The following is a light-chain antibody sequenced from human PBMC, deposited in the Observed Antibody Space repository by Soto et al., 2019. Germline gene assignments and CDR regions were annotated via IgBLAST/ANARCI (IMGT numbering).Light chain of an antibody. J-gene: IGKJ1*01. CDR2: DAS. CDR1: QSVSVY. V-gene: IGKV3-20*01. CDR3: QQYGSSPRT. Sequence: EIVLTQSPATLSLSPGERATLSCMASQSVSVYLAWYQQKPGQAPRLLIYDASNRATGIPDRFSGSGSGTDFTLTISRLEPEDFAVYYCQQYGSSPRTFGQGTKVDIK.